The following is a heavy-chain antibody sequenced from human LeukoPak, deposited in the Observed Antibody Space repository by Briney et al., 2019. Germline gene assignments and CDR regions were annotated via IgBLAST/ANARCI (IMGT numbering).Heavy chain of an antibody. D-gene: IGHD5-24*01. CDR2: ISYDGSNK. V-gene: IGHV3-30-3*01. J-gene: IGHJ4*02. CDR1: GFTFSSYA. CDR3: ARDQGRDGYNELDY. Sequence: PGGSLRLSCAASGFTFSSYAMHWVRQAPGKGLEWVAVISYDGSNKYYADSVKGRFTISRDNSKNTLYLQMNSLRAEDTAVYYCARDQGRDGYNELDYWGQGTLVTVSS.